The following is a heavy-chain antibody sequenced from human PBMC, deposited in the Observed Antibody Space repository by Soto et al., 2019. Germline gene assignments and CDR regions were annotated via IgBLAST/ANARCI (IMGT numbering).Heavy chain of an antibody. V-gene: IGHV4-59*08. D-gene: IGHD6-13*01. CDR1: GGSISSYY. CDR2: IYYSGST. J-gene: IGHJ5*02. Sequence: QVQLQESGPGLVKPSETLSLTCTVSGGSISSYYWSWIRQPPGKGLEWIGYIYYSGSTNYNPSLKSRGTIPVDPSKNQSSQKLSSVTAADTAVYYCARAKAPLYSSSWYWFDPWGQGTLVTVSS. CDR3: ARAKAPLYSSSWYWFDP.